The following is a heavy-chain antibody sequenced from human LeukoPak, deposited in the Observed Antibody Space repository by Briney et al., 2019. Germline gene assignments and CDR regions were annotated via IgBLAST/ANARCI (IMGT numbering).Heavy chain of an antibody. J-gene: IGHJ4*02. CDR1: GASISSYY. D-gene: IGHD5-12*01. CDR2: INYSGST. Sequence: SETLSLTCTVSGASISSYYWTWIRQPPGKGLDWIGNINYSGSTNYNPSLKSRVTISLDTSKNQFSLKLSSVTSADPAVYFCARSKVATYYFDYWGQGTLVTVSS. V-gene: IGHV4-59*01. CDR3: ARSKVATYYFDY.